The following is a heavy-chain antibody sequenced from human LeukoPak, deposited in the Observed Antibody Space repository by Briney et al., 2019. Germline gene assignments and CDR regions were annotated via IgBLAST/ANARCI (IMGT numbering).Heavy chain of an antibody. J-gene: IGHJ4*02. CDR3: ATNSGSYFLY. V-gene: IGHV1-24*01. CDR1: GYTFTSFY. CDR2: FDPEEAET. Sequence: ASVKVSCKASGYTFTSFYIQWVRQASGKGLEWMGGFDPEEAETIYAQKFQGRVTMTEDTSTDTAYMELSSLRSEDTAVYYCATNSGSYFLYWGQGTLVTVSS. D-gene: IGHD1-26*01.